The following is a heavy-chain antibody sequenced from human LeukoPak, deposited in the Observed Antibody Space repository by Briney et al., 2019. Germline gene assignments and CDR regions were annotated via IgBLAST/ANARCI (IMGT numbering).Heavy chain of an antibody. V-gene: IGHV1-69*13. Sequence: SVKVSCKASGGTFSSYAISWVRQAPGQGLEWMGGIVPIFGTANYAQKFQGRVTITADESTSTAYMELSSLRSEDTAVYYCASPTVTTSYYYGMDVWGKGTTVTVSS. CDR1: GGTFSSYA. CDR2: IVPIFGTA. J-gene: IGHJ6*04. D-gene: IGHD4-17*01. CDR3: ASPTVTTSYYYGMDV.